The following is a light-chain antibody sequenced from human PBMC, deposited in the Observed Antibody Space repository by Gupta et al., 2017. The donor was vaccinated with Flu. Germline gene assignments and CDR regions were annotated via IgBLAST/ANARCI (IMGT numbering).Light chain of an antibody. CDR1: SSSIGSNF. V-gene: IGLV1-47*01. J-gene: IGLJ3*02. CDR3: ASWYDYRAGRV. CDR2: RNN. Sequence: KVTISCSGSSSSIGSNFVYWYQQFPGAAPKLLIYRNNQRPSGVPDRVSGSKSGTSASLAISGLRSEDEAVYYCASWYDYRAGRVFGGGTMLTVL.